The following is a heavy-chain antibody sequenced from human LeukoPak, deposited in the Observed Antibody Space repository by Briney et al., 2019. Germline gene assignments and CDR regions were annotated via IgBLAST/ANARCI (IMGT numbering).Heavy chain of an antibody. V-gene: IGHV4-38-2*02. J-gene: IGHJ4*02. Sequence: SETLSLTCTVSGYSISSGYYWGWIRQPPGKGLEWIGTIYHSGSTYYNPSLKSRVTISVDTSKSQFSLKLTSVTAADTAVYYCARVRGYCSSTICYRYYFDYWGQGTLVTVSS. CDR2: IYHSGST. D-gene: IGHD2-2*01. CDR3: ARVRGYCSSTICYRYYFDY. CDR1: GYSISSGYY.